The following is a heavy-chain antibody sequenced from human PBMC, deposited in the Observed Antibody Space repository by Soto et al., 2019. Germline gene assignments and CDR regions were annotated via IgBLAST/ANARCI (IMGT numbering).Heavy chain of an antibody. Sequence: QVQLQESGPGLVKPSQTLSLTCTVSGGSFSRGGYYWSWIRQHPGKGLEWIGYIYYSGSTYYNPSLQSRVTIAVDTSKNQFSMKLSSVSAADTAVYYCARGGLAAGGFDYWGQGTLVTVSS. D-gene: IGHD6-13*01. CDR1: GGSFSRGGYY. CDR2: IYYSGST. J-gene: IGHJ4*02. CDR3: ARGGLAAGGFDY. V-gene: IGHV4-31*03.